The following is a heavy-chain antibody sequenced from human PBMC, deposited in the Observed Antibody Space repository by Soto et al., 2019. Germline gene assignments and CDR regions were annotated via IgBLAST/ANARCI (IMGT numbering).Heavy chain of an antibody. J-gene: IGHJ6*02. Sequence: PGGSLRLSCIASGFTFDTYAIHWVRQAPGKGLQWVALISYDGSNTYYADSVKGRFTISRDNSKNTLYLQMNSLRTEDTGVFYCARVTPGNNLYYFSGLDVWGQGTSVTVSS. D-gene: IGHD1-1*01. CDR2: ISYDGSNT. CDR1: GFTFDTYA. V-gene: IGHV3-30-3*01. CDR3: ARVTPGNNLYYFSGLDV.